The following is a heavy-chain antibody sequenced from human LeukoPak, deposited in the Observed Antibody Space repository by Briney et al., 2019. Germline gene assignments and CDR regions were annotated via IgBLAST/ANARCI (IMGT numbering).Heavy chain of an antibody. CDR1: GYTFTGYY. CDR2: INPNSGGT. Sequence: GASVKVSCKASGYTFTGYYMHWVRQAPGQGLEWMGWINPNSGGTNYAQKFQGRVTMTRGTSISTAYMELSRLRSDDTAVYYCARENCSSTSCASYFDYWGQGTLVTVSS. J-gene: IGHJ4*02. V-gene: IGHV1-2*02. D-gene: IGHD2-2*01. CDR3: ARENCSSTSCASYFDY.